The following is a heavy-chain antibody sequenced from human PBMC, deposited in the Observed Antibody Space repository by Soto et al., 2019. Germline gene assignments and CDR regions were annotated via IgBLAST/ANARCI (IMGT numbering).Heavy chain of an antibody. V-gene: IGHV5-51*01. CDR2: ILPSDSDT. Sequence: GESLKISCRTSGYRFTSYWIAWVRQMPGKGLERMGIILPSDSDTRYSPSFQGQVTISADRSTSTVFLQWASLKASDTAVYFCARKDKSGYFNWFDPWGQGTLVTVSS. CDR1: GYRFTSYW. D-gene: IGHD3-22*01. CDR3: ARKDKSGYFNWFDP. J-gene: IGHJ5*02.